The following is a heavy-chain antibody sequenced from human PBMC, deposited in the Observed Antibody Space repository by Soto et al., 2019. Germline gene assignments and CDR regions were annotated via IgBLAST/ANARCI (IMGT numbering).Heavy chain of an antibody. CDR1: GGTFSSYA. V-gene: IGHV1-69*01. CDR2: IIPIFGTA. D-gene: IGHD6-19*01. Sequence: QVQLVQSGAEVKKPGSSVKVSCKASGGTFSSYAISWVRQAPGQGLEWMGGIIPIFGTANYAQKFQGRVTITADESTSTAYMELSSLRSEGTAVYYCARETEQWLGTYYFDYWGQGTLVTVSS. CDR3: ARETEQWLGTYYFDY. J-gene: IGHJ4*02.